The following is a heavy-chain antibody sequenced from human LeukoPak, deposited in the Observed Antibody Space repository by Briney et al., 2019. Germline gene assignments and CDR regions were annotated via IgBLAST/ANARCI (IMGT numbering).Heavy chain of an antibody. CDR3: ARGLLIYCSSTSCYKGPAAFDI. D-gene: IGHD2-2*02. Sequence: SETLSLTCAVYGGSFSGYYWSWVRQPPGKGLEWSGEINHSGSTNYNPSLKSRVTISVDTSKNQFSLKLSSVTAADTAVYYCARGLLIYCSSTSCYKGPAAFDIWGQGTMVTVSS. CDR2: INHSGST. J-gene: IGHJ3*02. CDR1: GGSFSGYY. V-gene: IGHV4-34*01.